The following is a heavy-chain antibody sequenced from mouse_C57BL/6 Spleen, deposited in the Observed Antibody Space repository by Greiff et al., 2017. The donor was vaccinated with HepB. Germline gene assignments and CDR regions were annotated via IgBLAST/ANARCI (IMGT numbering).Heavy chain of an antibody. V-gene: IGHV1-53*01. CDR3: AREGYDGYSVAY. CDR2: INPSNGGT. J-gene: IGHJ3*01. Sequence: QLQPPGTALVNPGASVPLSCTASGYTFPSYCLHCVKPMPEQGLEWIVNINPSNGGTNYNEKFKSKATLTVDKSSSTAYMQLSSLTSEDSAVDYCAREGYDGYSVAYWGQGTLVTVSA. CDR1: GYTFPSYC. D-gene: IGHD2-3*01.